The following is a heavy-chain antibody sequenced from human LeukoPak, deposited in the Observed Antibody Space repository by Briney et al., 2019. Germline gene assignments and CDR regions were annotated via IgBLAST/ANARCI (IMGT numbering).Heavy chain of an antibody. J-gene: IGHJ4*02. D-gene: IGHD7-27*01. CDR1: GFTFDDYA. V-gene: IGHV3-9*01. CDR2: ISWNSGSI. CDR3: ATDVNWAFDY. Sequence: GGSLRLSCAASGFTFDDYAMHWVRQAPGKGLEWVSGISWNSGSIGYADSVKGRFTISGDNAKNSLYLQMNSLRAEDTAVYYCATDVNWAFDYWGQGTLVTVSS.